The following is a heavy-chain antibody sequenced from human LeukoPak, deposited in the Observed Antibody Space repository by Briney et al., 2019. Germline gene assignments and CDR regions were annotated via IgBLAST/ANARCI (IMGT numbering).Heavy chain of an antibody. CDR2: IYYSGGT. J-gene: IGHJ6*02. Sequence: SETLSLTCIVSGGSISNYHWSWIRQPPGKGLEWIGYIYYSGGTNYNPSLKSRVTISVDTSKNQFSLKLSSVTAADTAVYYCARDRRYYDSSGTVYYDGMDVWGQGTMVTVSS. CDR1: GGSISNYH. V-gene: IGHV4-59*01. CDR3: ARDRRYYDSSGTVYYDGMDV. D-gene: IGHD3-22*01.